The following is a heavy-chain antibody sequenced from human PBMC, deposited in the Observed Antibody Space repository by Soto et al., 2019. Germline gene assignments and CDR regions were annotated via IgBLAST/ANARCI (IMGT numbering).Heavy chain of an antibody. CDR3: ASGIQLWLRRINNGYSG. J-gene: IGHJ4*02. CDR2: IIPMFGTA. V-gene: IGHV1-69*12. D-gene: IGHD5-18*01. CDR1: GGTFSTYA. Sequence: QVQLVQSGAEVKKPESSVKVSCKAPGGTFSTYAISWVRQAPGQGLEWMGGIIPMFGTANYAQRFQDRVTITADESTNTVYIKLSSLRSEDTAVYFCASGIQLWLRRINNGYSGWGQGTLVTVSS.